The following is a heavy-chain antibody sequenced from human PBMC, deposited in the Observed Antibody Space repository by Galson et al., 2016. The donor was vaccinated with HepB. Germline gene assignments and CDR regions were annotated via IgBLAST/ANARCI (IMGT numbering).Heavy chain of an antibody. CDR1: GFTFSSYA. J-gene: IGHJ4*02. Sequence: SLRLSCAASGFTFSSYAMSWVRQAPGKGLEWVSSISWNSGNIDYADSVKGRFTLARDNAKDSLYLHMNSLRPEDPALYYCVKGPGMAVAKSYFDYWGQGTLVTVSS. CDR3: VKGPGMAVAKSYFDY. D-gene: IGHD6-19*01. CDR2: ISWNSGNI. V-gene: IGHV3-9*01.